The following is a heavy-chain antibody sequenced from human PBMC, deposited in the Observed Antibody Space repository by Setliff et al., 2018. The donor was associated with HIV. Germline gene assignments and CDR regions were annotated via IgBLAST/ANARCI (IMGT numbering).Heavy chain of an antibody. CDR2: ISGFNAKT. V-gene: IGHV1-18*01. Sequence: ASVKVSCKASGYNFNTYGVSWVRQAPGQGPEWMGWISGFNAKTLYAPKFQDRVTLTTDISTTTAHMELRSLRIDDTAIYYCARANSLLQYNEGWSPENPFNIWGQGTLVTVSS. J-gene: IGHJ4*03. D-gene: IGHD1-20*01. CDR3: ARANSLLQYNEGWSPENPFNI. CDR1: GYNFNTYG.